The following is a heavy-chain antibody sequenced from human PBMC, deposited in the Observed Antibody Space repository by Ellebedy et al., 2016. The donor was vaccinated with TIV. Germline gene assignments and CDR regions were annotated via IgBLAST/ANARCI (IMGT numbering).Heavy chain of an antibody. CDR3: AADRSISWYFY. J-gene: IGHJ4*02. CDR1: GDSISSRNLY. CDR2: IYSSWNT. Sequence: MPSETLSLTCTVSGDSISSRNLYWGWLRQAPGKGLQWIGIIYSSWNTYYNPSLESRVTMSIDTSKNQFSLKLTSVTAADTAVYYCAADRSISWYFYWGQGTLVTVSS. V-gene: IGHV4-39*07. D-gene: IGHD2-2*01.